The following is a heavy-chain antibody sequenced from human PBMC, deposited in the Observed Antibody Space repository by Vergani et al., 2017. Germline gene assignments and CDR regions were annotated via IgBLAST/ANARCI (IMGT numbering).Heavy chain of an antibody. J-gene: IGHJ4*02. CDR1: GFTFSSYG. CDR3: ARGIAVAAKVDY. V-gene: IGHV3-33*01. CDR2: IWYDGSNK. Sequence: VQLVETGGGVVQPGRSLRLSCAASGFTFSSYGMHWVRQAPGKGLEWVAVIWYDGSNKYYADSVKGRFTISRDNSKNTLYLQMNSLRAEDTAVYYCARGIAVAAKVDYWGQGTLVTVSS. D-gene: IGHD6-19*01.